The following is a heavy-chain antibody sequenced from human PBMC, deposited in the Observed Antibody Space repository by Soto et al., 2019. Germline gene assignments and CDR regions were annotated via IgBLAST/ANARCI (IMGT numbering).Heavy chain of an antibody. D-gene: IGHD1-26*01. CDR3: ARQQDRGIMAAGFDY. J-gene: IGHJ4*02. CDR2: INPNTGDT. Sequence: ASGYTFSAYYVHWVRQAPDQGLEWMGWINPNTGDTYFAQKFQDRVTMTRDTSISTAYMEVGSLRSDDTAVYFCARQQDRGIMAAGFDYWGQGALVTVSS. V-gene: IGHV1-2*02. CDR1: GYTFSAYY.